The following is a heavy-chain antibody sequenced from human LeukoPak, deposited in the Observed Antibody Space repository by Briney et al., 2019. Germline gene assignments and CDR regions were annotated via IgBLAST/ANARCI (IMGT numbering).Heavy chain of an antibody. CDR2: ISSSGSTI. V-gene: IGHV3-48*03. CDR1: GFTFSSYA. J-gene: IGHJ4*02. D-gene: IGHD3-10*01. Sequence: PGGSLRLSCAASGFTFSSYAMNWVRQAPGKGLEWVSYISSSGSTIYYADSVKGRFTISRDNAKNSLYLQMNSLRAEDTAVYYCARGEFGEFAYFDYWGQGTLVTVSS. CDR3: ARGEFGEFAYFDY.